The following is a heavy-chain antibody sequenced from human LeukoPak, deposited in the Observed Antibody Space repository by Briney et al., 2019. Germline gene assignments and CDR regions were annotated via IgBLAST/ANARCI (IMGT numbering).Heavy chain of an antibody. D-gene: IGHD5-18*01. CDR3: GSDTVLGY. CDR1: GFTFSSYW. Sequence: GGSLRLSCAASGFTFSSYWMHWVRQAPGRGLVWVSRIKSDGSSTTYAGSVKGRFTISRDNAKNTVYLQMNSLRVEDTAVYYCGSDTVLGYWGQGTLVTASS. CDR2: IKSDGSST. J-gene: IGHJ4*02. V-gene: IGHV3-74*01.